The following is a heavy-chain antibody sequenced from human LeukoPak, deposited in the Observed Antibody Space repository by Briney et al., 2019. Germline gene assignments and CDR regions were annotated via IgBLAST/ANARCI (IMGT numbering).Heavy chain of an antibody. J-gene: IGHJ1*01. CDR3: AKEYFQH. Sequence: GGSLRLSCAASGFTFSSYGMHWVRQAPGKGLEWVAVISYDGSNKYYADSVKGRFTISRDNSKNTLYLQMDSLRAEDTAVYYCAKEYFQHWGQGTLVTVSS. CDR1: GFTFSSYG. V-gene: IGHV3-30*18. CDR2: ISYDGSNK.